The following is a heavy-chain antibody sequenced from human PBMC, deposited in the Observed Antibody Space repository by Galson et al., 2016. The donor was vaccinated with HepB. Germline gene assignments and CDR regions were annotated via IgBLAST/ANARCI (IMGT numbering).Heavy chain of an antibody. J-gene: IGHJ6*04. CDR1: GFTFSGSV. CDR3: RGVDTTMVVDV. V-gene: IGHV3-73*01. CDR2: IRTKANNYAT. D-gene: IGHD5-18*01. Sequence: SLRLSCAASGFTFSGSVMYWVRQASGKGLEWVGRIRTKANNYATSYAASVKGRFTISRDDSKNTAYLQMDSLKTEDTAVYYCRGVDTTMVVDVWGKGTTVTVSS.